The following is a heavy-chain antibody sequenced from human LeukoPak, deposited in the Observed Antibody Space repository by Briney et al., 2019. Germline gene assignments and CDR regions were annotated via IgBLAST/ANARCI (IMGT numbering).Heavy chain of an antibody. CDR1: GFTFSSYS. V-gene: IGHV3-21*01. Sequence: PGGSLRLSCAASGFTFSSYSMNWVRQAPGKGLEWVSSISSSSSYIYYADSVKGRFTISRDNAENSLYLQMNSLRAEDTAVYYCAREGSSWYDRSGYFDLWGRGTLVTVSS. CDR3: AREGSSWYDRSGYFDL. CDR2: ISSSSSYI. D-gene: IGHD6-13*01. J-gene: IGHJ2*01.